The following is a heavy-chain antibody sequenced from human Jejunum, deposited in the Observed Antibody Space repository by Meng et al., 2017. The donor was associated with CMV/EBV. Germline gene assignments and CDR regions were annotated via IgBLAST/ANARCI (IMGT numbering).Heavy chain of an antibody. Sequence: TVNNYAMSWVRQAPGQGLEWMGGSIRGDGTTKYAEKFRDRVKITADKSTTTAYLEMSSLRSDDTALYYCATPVKHYAAWGGYPPFDFWGQGTLVTVSS. CDR2: SIRGDGTT. CDR1: TVNNYA. J-gene: IGHJ4*02. V-gene: IGHV1-69*06. D-gene: IGHD5-12*01. CDR3: ATPVKHYAAWGGYPPFDF.